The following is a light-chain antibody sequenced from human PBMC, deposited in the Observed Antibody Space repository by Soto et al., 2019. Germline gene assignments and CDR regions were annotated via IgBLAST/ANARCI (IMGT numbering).Light chain of an antibody. V-gene: IGLV2-14*01. CDR3: SSYTSATTYV. J-gene: IGLJ1*01. CDR2: DVS. Sequence: QSALTQPASVSGSPVQSITISCTGTSSDVGAYNYDSWYQQYPGEAPKVIIYDVSHRPAGVSNRFSGSKPGNTASLTISGLQTQDEADYYCSSYTSATTYVFGTGTKVTVL. CDR1: SSDVGAYNY.